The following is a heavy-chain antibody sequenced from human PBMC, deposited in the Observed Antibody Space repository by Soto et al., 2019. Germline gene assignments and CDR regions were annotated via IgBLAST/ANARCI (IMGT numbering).Heavy chain of an antibody. Sequence: ETLSLTCAVSGYSISSGYYWGWIRQPPGKGLEWIGSIYHSGSTYYNPSLKSRVTISVDTSKNQFSLKLSSVTAADTAVYYCARANYDSSGYYENWGQGTLVTVSS. J-gene: IGHJ4*02. V-gene: IGHV4-38-2*01. CDR1: GYSISSGYY. CDR3: ARANYDSSGYYEN. CDR2: IYHSGST. D-gene: IGHD3-22*01.